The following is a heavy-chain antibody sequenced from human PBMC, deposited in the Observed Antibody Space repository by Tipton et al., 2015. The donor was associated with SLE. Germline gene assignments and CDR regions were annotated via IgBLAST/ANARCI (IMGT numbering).Heavy chain of an antibody. CDR1: GGSISGYY. J-gene: IGHJ3*02. D-gene: IGHD1-26*01. Sequence: TLSLTCTVSGGSISGYYWSWIRQPPGKGLEWIGYIYYSGSTNYNPSLKSRVTISVDTSKNQFSLKVSSVTAADTAVYYCAGDPGDIIGATGPFDIWGQGTMVTVYS. CDR3: AGDPGDIIGATGPFDI. CDR2: IYYSGST. V-gene: IGHV4-59*01.